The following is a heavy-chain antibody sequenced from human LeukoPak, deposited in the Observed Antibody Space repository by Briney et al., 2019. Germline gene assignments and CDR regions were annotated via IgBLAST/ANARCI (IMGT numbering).Heavy chain of an antibody. CDR2: IWDDGTNK. Sequence: PGGSLRLSCAATGFTFSRYGVHWVRQAPGKGMEGVAVIWDDGTNKYYVDSVKGRFTISRDYDKNSLYLQMNSLRDEDTAVYYCARGTGSDSWYIDYWGEGTLVSVSS. V-gene: IGHV3-33*08. CDR1: GFTFSRYG. CDR3: ARGTGSDSWYIDY. D-gene: IGHD6-13*01. J-gene: IGHJ4*02.